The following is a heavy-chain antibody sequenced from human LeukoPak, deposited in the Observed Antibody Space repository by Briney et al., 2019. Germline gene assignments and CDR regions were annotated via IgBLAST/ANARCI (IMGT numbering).Heavy chain of an antibody. V-gene: IGHV3-48*03. CDR1: GFTFSSYE. CDR2: ISSSGSTI. Sequence: GGSLRLSCAASGFTFSSYEMNWVRQAPGKGLEWVSYISSSGSTIYYADSVKGRFTISRDNAKNSLYLQMNSLRAEDTAVYYCASIQWELLGDAFDIWGQGTMVTVSS. D-gene: IGHD1-26*01. J-gene: IGHJ3*02. CDR3: ASIQWELLGDAFDI.